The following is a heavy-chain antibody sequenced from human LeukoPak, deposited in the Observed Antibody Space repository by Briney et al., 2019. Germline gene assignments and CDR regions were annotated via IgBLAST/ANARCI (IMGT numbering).Heavy chain of an antibody. Sequence: ASVKVSCKASGYTFTRYAMNWVRQAPGQGLEWMRWINTNTGNPTYAQGFTGRFVFSLDTSVSTTYLQINSLKAEDSAVYYCARVNYLYYESSGYYYEDYWGQGTLVTVSS. CDR3: ARVNYLYYESSGYYYEDY. J-gene: IGHJ4*02. V-gene: IGHV7-4-1*02. D-gene: IGHD3-22*01. CDR2: INTNTGNP. CDR1: GYTFTRYA.